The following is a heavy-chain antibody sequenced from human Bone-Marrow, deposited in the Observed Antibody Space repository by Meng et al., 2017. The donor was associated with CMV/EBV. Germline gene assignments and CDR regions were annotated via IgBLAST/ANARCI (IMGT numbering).Heavy chain of an antibody. V-gene: IGHV1-18*04. J-gene: IGHJ6*02. CDR3: ARSDLNYDFWSGYYNRYYGMDV. Sequence: ASVKVSCKASGYPFAGYYKHWVRQAPGQGLEWMGWISAYNGNTNYAQKLQGRVTMTTDTSTSTAYMELRSLRSDDTAVYYCARSDLNYDFWSGYYNRYYGMDVWGQGTTVTVSS. CDR2: ISAYNGNT. CDR1: GYPFAGYY. D-gene: IGHD3-3*01.